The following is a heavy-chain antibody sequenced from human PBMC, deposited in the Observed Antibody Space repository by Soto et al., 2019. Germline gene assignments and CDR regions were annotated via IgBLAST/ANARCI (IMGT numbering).Heavy chain of an antibody. Sequence: ELQLVESGGGLVQPGGSLRLSCAASGFTLSSYAMNWLRQAPGKGLEWVSYISSSSSNIQYAGSVKGRFTISRDKAKNSWYLQMNGLRDEDTAVYYCARDCSLGNRWCRWFDPWGQGTLVTVSS. J-gene: IGHJ5*02. V-gene: IGHV3-48*02. D-gene: IGHD2-8*02. CDR2: ISSSSSNI. CDR3: ARDCSLGNRWCRWFDP. CDR1: GFTLSSYA.